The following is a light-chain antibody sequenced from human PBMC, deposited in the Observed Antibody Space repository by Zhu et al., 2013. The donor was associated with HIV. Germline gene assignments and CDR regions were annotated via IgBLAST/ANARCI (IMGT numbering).Light chain of an antibody. CDR3: SSYTNTASLV. Sequence: QSALTQPASVSGSPGQSITISCTGTSSDIGGFNYVSWYQHHPGKAPKLMFYEVSHRPSGVSDRFSGFKSANTASLTISGLLTEDEADYYCSSYTNTASLVFGGGTKVTVL. CDR2: EVS. CDR1: SSDIGGFNY. J-gene: IGLJ2*01. V-gene: IGLV2-14*01.